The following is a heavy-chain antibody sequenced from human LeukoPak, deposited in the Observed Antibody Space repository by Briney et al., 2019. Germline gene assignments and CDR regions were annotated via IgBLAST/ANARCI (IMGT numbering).Heavy chain of an antibody. D-gene: IGHD5-12*01. V-gene: IGHV4-39*07. CDR2: IYYSGST. Sequence: NSSETLSLTCTVSGGSISSSSYYWGWIRQPPGKGLEWIGSIYYSGSTYYNPSLKSRVTMSVDTSENQFSLKVHSVTAADTAVYYCARVGYSGHGILDYWGQGTLVTVSS. CDR3: ARVGYSGHGILDY. J-gene: IGHJ4*02. CDR1: GGSISSSSYY.